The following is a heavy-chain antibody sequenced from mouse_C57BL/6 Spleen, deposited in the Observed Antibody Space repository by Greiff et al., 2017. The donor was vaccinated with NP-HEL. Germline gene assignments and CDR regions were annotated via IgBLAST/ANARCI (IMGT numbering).Heavy chain of an antibody. CDR1: GFTFSSYA. CDR2: ISDGGSYT. J-gene: IGHJ2*01. CDR3: ARDGTTVVARGGYFDY. V-gene: IGHV5-4*01. D-gene: IGHD1-1*01. Sequence: EVHLVESGGGLVKPGGSLKLSCAASGFTFSSYAMSWVRQTPEKRLEWVATISDGGSYTYYPDNVKGRVTISRDNAKNNLYLQMSHLKSEDTAMYYCARDGTTVVARGGYFDYWGQGTTLTVSS.